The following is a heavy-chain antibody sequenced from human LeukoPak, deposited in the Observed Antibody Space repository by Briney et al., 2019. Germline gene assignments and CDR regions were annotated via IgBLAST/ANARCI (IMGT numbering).Heavy chain of an antibody. CDR1: GGSISSYY. V-gene: IGHV4-4*09. Sequence: SETLSLTCTVSGGSISSYYWSWIRQPPGKGLEWIGYIYTSGSTNYNPSLKSRVTISVDTSKNQFSLKLSSVTAADTAVYYCAREDPQTTVPEGLDVWGQGTTVIVSS. J-gene: IGHJ6*02. CDR3: AREDPQTTVPEGLDV. D-gene: IGHD4-17*01. CDR2: IYTSGST.